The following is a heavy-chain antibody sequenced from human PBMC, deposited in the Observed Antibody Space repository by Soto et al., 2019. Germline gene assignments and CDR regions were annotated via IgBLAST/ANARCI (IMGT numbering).Heavy chain of an antibody. CDR2: IYYSGNT. D-gene: IGHD2-15*01. J-gene: IGHJ4*02. Sequence: QVQLQESGPGLVKPSQTLSLTCTVSGGSISSGDYYWSWISQPPGKGLEWIGYIYYSGNTYYNPSLKSRVTISVDTSKNQVSRKLSSVTAADTAVYYCARERADGGKIYWGQGTLVTVSS. CDR1: GGSISSGDYY. CDR3: ARERADGGKIY. V-gene: IGHV4-30-4*01.